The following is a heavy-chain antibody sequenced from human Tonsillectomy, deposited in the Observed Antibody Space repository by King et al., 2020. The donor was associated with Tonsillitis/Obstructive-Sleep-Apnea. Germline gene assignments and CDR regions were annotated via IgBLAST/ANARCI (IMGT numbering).Heavy chain of an antibody. CDR3: ARHPSTYYGILTATPSNWFDP. CDR2: IYYSGST. CDR1: GGSISSSSYY. D-gene: IGHD3-9*01. J-gene: IGHJ5*02. Sequence: LQLQESGPGLVKPSETLSLTCTVSGGSISSSSYYWGWIRQPPGKGLEWIGSIYYSGSTYYNPPLKNRVTISVDTSKNQFSLKLSSVTAAVTAVYYCARHPSTYYGILTATPSNWFDPWGQGTLVTVSS. V-gene: IGHV4-39*01.